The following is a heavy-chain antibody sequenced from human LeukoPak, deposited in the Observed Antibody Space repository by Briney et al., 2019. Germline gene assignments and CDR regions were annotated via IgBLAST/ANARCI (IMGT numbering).Heavy chain of an antibody. V-gene: IGHV4-59*08. D-gene: IGHD3-10*01. Sequence: PSETLSLTCTVSGGSISSYYWSWIRQPPGKGLEWIGYIYYSGSTYYNPSLKSRVTISLDTSMNQFSLKLSSVTAADTAVYYCARHHRTNGEDYWGQGTLVTVSS. J-gene: IGHJ4*02. CDR3: ARHHRTNGEDY. CDR1: GGSISSYY. CDR2: IYYSGST.